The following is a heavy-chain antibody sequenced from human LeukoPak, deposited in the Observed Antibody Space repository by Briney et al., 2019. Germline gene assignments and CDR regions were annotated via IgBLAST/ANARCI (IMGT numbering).Heavy chain of an antibody. CDR2: ISGSGGST. J-gene: IGHJ4*02. CDR3: AKDSSSGRYYYYFDY. V-gene: IGHV3-23*01. D-gene: IGHD6-19*01. CDR1: GFTFSSYA. Sequence: GGSLRLSCAASGFTFSSYAMSWVRQAPGKGLEWVSAISGSGGSTYYADSMKGRFTISRDNSKNTLYLQMNSLRAEDTAVYYCAKDSSSGRYYYYFDYWGQGTLVTVSS.